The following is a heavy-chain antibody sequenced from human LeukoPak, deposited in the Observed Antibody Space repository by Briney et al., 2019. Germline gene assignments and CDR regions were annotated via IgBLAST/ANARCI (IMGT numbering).Heavy chain of an antibody. J-gene: IGHJ4*02. D-gene: IGHD3-22*01. V-gene: IGHV4-31*03. Sequence: SQTLSLTCTVSGGSISSGGYYWGWIRQHPGKGLEWIGYIYYSGSTYYNPSLKSRVTISVDTSKNQFSLKLSSVTAADTAVYYCARDRYDSSGYYPYFDYWGQGTLVTVSS. CDR1: GGSISSGGYY. CDR2: IYYSGST. CDR3: ARDRYDSSGYYPYFDY.